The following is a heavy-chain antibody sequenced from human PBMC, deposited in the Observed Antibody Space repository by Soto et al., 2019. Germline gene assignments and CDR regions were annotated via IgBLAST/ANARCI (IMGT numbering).Heavy chain of an antibody. V-gene: IGHV2-26*01. CDR2: IFSNDEK. J-gene: IGHJ6*02. CDR3: ARISILWFGGFPRHYGMDV. CDR1: GFSLSNARMG. Sequence: QVTLKESGPVLVKPTETLTLTCTVSGFSLSNARMGVSWIRQPPGKALEWLAHIFSNDEKSYSTTLKSRLTNPRNTPKRQVALTMTNMDPVDTATYYCARISILWFGGFPRHYGMDVWGQGTTVTVSS. D-gene: IGHD3-10*01.